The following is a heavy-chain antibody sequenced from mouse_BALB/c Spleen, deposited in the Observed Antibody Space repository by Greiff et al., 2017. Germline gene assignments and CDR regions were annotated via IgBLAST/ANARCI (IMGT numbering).Heavy chain of an antibody. D-gene: IGHD1-1*01. CDR3: AREYYGYWYFDV. Sequence: EVQLVESGGGLVKPGGSLKLSCAASGFTFSSYAMSWVRQTPEKRLEWVASISSGGSTYYPDSVKGRFTISRDNARNILYLQMSSLRSEDTAMYYCAREYYGYWYFDVWGAGTTVTVSS. V-gene: IGHV5-6-5*01. J-gene: IGHJ1*01. CDR1: GFTFSSYA. CDR2: ISSGGST.